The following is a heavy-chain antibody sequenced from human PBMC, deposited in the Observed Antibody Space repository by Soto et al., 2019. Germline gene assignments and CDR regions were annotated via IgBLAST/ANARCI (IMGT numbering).Heavy chain of an antibody. D-gene: IGHD1-1*01. Sequence: PSETLSLTCTVSGASISGFYWSWIRKSAGKGLEWIGRIYATGTTGYNPSLKSRVMMSVDTSKQQFSLKLRSVTAADTAVYYCVRDGTKTLRDWFDPWGQGISVTVSS. CDR1: GASISGFY. CDR3: VRDGTKTLRDWFDP. J-gene: IGHJ5*02. CDR2: IYATGTT. V-gene: IGHV4-4*07.